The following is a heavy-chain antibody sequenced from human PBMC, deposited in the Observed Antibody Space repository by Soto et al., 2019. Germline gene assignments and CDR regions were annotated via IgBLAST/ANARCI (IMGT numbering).Heavy chain of an antibody. V-gene: IGHV4-61*08. CDR2: IYFSGDT. CDR3: ARYVAWGYFDN. CDR1: AGSVNSGGYY. Sequence: QVQLQESGPGLVKPSETLSLTCNASAGSVNSGGYYWSWIRQPPGKALEWIGYIYFSGDTSYNPSLKSRVAISLDTSKNRFSLKLSSVTAADTAIYYCARYVAWGYFDNWGQGTLVTVSS. J-gene: IGHJ4*02. D-gene: IGHD3-10*02.